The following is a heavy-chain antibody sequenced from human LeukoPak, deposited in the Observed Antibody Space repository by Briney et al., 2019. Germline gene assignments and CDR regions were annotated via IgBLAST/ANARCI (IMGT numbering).Heavy chain of an antibody. CDR3: ARDGGGGDSYPGCKDAFDI. CDR2: TYYRSKWYN. J-gene: IGHJ3*02. D-gene: IGHD2-21*02. V-gene: IGHV6-1*01. Sequence: SQTLSLTCAISGDSVSSNSAAWNWIRQSPSRGLEWLGRTYYRSKWYNDYAVSVKSRITINPDTSKNQFSLQLNSVTPEDTAVYYCARDGGGGDSYPGCKDAFDIWGQGTMVTVSS. CDR1: GDSVSSNSAA.